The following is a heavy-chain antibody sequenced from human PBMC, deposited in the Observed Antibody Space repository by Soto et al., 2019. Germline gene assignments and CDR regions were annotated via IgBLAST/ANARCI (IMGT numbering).Heavy chain of an antibody. CDR2: IIPILGIA. CDR3: ARDLKTYCGSDCYPHYYYYYGMDV. V-gene: IGHV1-69*08. Sequence: QVQLVQSGAEVKKPGSSVKVSCKASGGTFSSYTISWVRQAPGQGLEWMGRIIPILGIANYAQKFQGRVTITADKSTSTAYMELSSLRSEDTAVYYCARDLKTYCGSDCYPHYYYYYGMDVWGQGTTVTVSS. CDR1: GGTFSSYT. J-gene: IGHJ6*02. D-gene: IGHD2-21*02.